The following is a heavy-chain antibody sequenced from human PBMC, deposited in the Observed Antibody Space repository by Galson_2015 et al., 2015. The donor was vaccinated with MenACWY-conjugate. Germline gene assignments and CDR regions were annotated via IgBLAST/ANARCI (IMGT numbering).Heavy chain of an antibody. CDR3: ATLAYGYNPH. J-gene: IGHJ4*02. V-gene: IGHV3-15*01. D-gene: IGHD1-14*01. CDR2: IKPKTDGGTA. CDR1: GFTFTDAW. Sequence: SLRLSCAASGFTFTDAWMTWVRQAPGKGLEWVGRIKPKTDGGTADYGAPVKGRFTISRDDSEKTLFLQMDSLRTEGSAVYYCATLAYGYNPHWGQGTLVTVSS.